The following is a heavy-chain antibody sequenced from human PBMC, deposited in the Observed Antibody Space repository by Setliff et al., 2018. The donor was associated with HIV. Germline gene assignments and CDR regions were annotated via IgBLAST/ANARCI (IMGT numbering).Heavy chain of an antibody. CDR2: ISSSSSTI. CDR3: ARDRGWELSHPPFFDY. Sequence: GGSLRLSCAASGFTFSSYDINWVRQAPGKGLEWVSYISSSSSTIYYADSVKGRFTISRDNAKNSLYLQMNSLRSDDTAIYYCARDRGWELSHPPFFDYWGQGTLVTVSS. J-gene: IGHJ4*02. V-gene: IGHV3-48*01. CDR1: GFTFSSYD. D-gene: IGHD1-7*01.